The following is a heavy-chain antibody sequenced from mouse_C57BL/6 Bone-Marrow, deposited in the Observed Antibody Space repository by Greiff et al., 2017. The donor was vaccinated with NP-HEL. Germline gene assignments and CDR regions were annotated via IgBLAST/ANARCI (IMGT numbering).Heavy chain of an antibody. CDR2: IDPNSGGT. D-gene: IGHD1-1*01. Sequence: VQLQQSGAELVKPGASVKLSCKASGYNFNGYCMHWVKQRPGRGLEWIGRIDPNSGGTKYTEKFKSKATLTVDKPSTTAYMQLSSLTSEDSAVYYCARWKVYYYYGSCLDYWGQGTTLTVSS. CDR1: GYNFNGYC. V-gene: IGHV1-72*01. CDR3: ARWKVYYYYGSCLDY. J-gene: IGHJ2*01.